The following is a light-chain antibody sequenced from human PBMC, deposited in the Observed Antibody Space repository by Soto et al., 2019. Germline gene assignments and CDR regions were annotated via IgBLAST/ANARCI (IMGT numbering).Light chain of an antibody. CDR2: GAS. J-gene: IGKJ5*01. V-gene: IGKV3-20*01. CDR1: QNISNY. Sequence: EIVLTQSPGTLSLSPGERATLSCRASQNISNYLIWYQQKPGQAPRLLIYGASTRATGIPARFSGSGSGTDFTLNISRLEPEDFAVYYCQQYGSSPITFGQGTRLEIK. CDR3: QQYGSSPIT.